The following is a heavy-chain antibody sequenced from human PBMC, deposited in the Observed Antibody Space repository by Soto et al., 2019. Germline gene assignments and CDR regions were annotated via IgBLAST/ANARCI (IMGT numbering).Heavy chain of an antibody. Sequence: QVQLVQSGAEVKKPGASVKVSCKASGYTFITYGVSWVRQAPGQGLDWLGWISTYNGNRRYAERLQGRVTMTTDTTTNTAYMELRNLRSDDTAVYYCARGPTDYYDNSANYFLDYWGQGPLFTVSS. CDR2: ISTYNGNR. J-gene: IGHJ4*02. CDR3: ARGPTDYYDNSANYFLDY. D-gene: IGHD3-22*01. V-gene: IGHV1-18*01. CDR1: GYTFITYG.